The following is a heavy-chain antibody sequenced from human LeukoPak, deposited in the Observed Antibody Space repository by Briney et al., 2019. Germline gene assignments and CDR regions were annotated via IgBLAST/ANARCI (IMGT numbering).Heavy chain of an antibody. CDR3: ARDPSTFGGVIVNTEFYFDY. J-gene: IGHJ4*02. Sequence: GGSLRLSCAASGFTFSSYGMHWVRQAPGKGLEWVAVIWYDGSNKYYADSVKGRFTISRDNSKNTLYLQMNSLRAEDTAVYYCARDPSTFGGVIVNTEFYFDYWGQGTLVTVPS. V-gene: IGHV3-33*01. CDR1: GFTFSSYG. D-gene: IGHD3-16*02. CDR2: IWYDGSNK.